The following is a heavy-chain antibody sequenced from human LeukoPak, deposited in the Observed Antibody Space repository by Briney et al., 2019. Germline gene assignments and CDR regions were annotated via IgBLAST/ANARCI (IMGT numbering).Heavy chain of an antibody. Sequence: GGSLRLSCAASGFTFRNYGMSWVRQARGKGLEGVSAISGSGYITYYADSVRGRFTISRDNSNNTLYLQMNSLRAEDTAVYYCAKDPAYSSSRLYYFDYWGPGTLVTVSS. J-gene: IGHJ4*02. V-gene: IGHV3-23*01. CDR1: GFTFRNYG. CDR3: AKDPAYSSSRLYYFDY. D-gene: IGHD6-13*01. CDR2: ISGSGYIT.